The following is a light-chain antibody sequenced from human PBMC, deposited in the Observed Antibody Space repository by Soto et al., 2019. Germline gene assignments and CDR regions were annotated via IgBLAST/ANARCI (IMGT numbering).Light chain of an antibody. Sequence: LTQPASVSWSPGQSITISCTGTSSDVGGYNYVSWYQQHPGKAPKLMIYEVSNRPSGVSNRFSGSKPGNTASLTISGLQAEDEADYYCSSYTSSSTLVFGTGTKVTVL. V-gene: IGLV2-14*01. CDR1: SSDVGGYNY. CDR3: SSYTSSSTLV. J-gene: IGLJ1*01. CDR2: EVS.